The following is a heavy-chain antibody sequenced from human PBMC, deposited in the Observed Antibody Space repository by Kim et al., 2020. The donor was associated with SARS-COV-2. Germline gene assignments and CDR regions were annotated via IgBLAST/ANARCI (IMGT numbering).Heavy chain of an antibody. CDR1: GFTFSSYG. J-gene: IGHJ6*02. V-gene: IGHV3-30*18. D-gene: IGHD5-12*01. CDR3: AKDREATGYYYYGMDV. Sequence: GGSLRLSCAASGFTFSSYGMHWVRQAPGKGLEWVAVISYDGSNKYYADSVKGRFTISRDNSKNTLYLQMNSLRAEDTAVYYCAKDREATGYYYYGMDVWGQGTTVTVSS. CDR2: ISYDGSNK.